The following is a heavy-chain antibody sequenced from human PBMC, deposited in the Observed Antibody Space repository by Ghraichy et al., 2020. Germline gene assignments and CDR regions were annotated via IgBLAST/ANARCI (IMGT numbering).Heavy chain of an antibody. V-gene: IGHV4-30-2*01. Sequence: SETLSLTCAVSGGSISSGGYSWSWIRQPPGKGLEWIGYIYHSGSTYYNPSLKSRVTISVDRSKNQFSLKLSSVTAADTAVYYCASLGYCSSTSCYGGHYWGQGTLVTVSS. D-gene: IGHD2-2*01. CDR2: IYHSGST. CDR3: ASLGYCSSTSCYGGHY. J-gene: IGHJ4*02. CDR1: GGSISSGGYS.